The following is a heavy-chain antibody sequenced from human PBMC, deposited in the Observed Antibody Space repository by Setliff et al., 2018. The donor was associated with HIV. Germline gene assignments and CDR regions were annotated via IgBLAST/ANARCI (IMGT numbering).Heavy chain of an antibody. CDR3: ATQTGFYNSHWYDY. D-gene: IGHD6-13*01. CDR2: MNPDSGNT. V-gene: IGHV1-8*02. CDR1: GYTFINYD. Sequence: ASVKVSCKASGYTFINYDIYWVRQTTGQGLEWMGWMNPDSGNTGYAQKFQGRVTMTRNTSISTAYMDLNSLRAEDTGVYYCATQTGFYNSHWYDYWGQGTMVTVSS. J-gene: IGHJ4*02.